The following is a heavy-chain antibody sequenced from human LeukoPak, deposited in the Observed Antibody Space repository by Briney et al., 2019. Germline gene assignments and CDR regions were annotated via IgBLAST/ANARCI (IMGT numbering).Heavy chain of an antibody. D-gene: IGHD3-22*01. V-gene: IGHV4-39*01. CDR3: ARFPAGSGYYRAFYFDY. Sequence: SETLSLTCTVSGGSISSSSYYWGWIRQPPGKGLEWIGSIYYSGSTYYNPSLKSRVTISVDTSKNQFSLKLSSVTAADTAVYYCARFPAGSGYYRAFYFDYWGQGTLVTVSS. J-gene: IGHJ4*02. CDR2: IYYSGST. CDR1: GGSISSSSYY.